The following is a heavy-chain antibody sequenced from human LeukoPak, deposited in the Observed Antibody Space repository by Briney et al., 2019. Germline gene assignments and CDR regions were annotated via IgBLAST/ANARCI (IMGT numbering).Heavy chain of an antibody. J-gene: IGHJ6*02. V-gene: IGHV3-23*01. CDR2: ISGSGGST. D-gene: IGHD1-14*01. CDR3: AKGISSGFRKTYCYYGMDV. Sequence: PGGSLRLSCAASGFTFSSYAMSWVRQAPGKGLEWVSAISGSGGSTYYADSVKGRFTISRDNSKNTLYLQMNSLRAEDTAVYYCAKGISSGFRKTYCYYGMDVWGQGTTVTVSS. CDR1: GFTFSSYA.